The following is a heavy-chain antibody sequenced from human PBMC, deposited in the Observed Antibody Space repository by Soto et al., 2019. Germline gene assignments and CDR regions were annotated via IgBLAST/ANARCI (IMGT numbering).Heavy chain of an antibody. D-gene: IGHD3-22*01. V-gene: IGHV3-21*01. J-gene: IGHJ6*02. CDR3: ARAGLGAQYYDSSGYYYYYYGMDV. CDR1: GFTFSSYS. Sequence: GGSLRLSCAASGFTFSSYSMNWVRQAPGKGLEWVSSISSSSSYIYYADSVKGRFTISRDNAKNSLYLQMNSLRAEDTAVYYCARAGLGAQYYDSSGYYYYYYGMDVWGQGTKVTVSS. CDR2: ISSSSSYI.